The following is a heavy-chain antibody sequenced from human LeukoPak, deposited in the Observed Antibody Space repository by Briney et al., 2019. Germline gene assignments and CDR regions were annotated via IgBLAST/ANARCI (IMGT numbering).Heavy chain of an antibody. J-gene: IGHJ5*02. Sequence: PSETLSLTCAVYGGSFSGYYWSWIRQPPGKGLEWIGEINHSGSTNYNPSLKSRVTISVDTSKNQFSLKLSSVTAADTAVYYCARGGVQWSWFDPWGQGTLVTVSS. D-gene: IGHD6-19*01. CDR1: GGSFSGYY. CDR2: INHSGST. V-gene: IGHV4-34*01. CDR3: ARGGVQWSWFDP.